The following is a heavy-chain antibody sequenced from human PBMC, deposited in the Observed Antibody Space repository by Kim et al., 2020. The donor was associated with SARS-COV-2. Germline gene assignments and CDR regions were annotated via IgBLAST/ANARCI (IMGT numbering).Heavy chain of an antibody. J-gene: IGHJ4*02. CDR1: GFIFGDYP. D-gene: IGHD4-4*01. V-gene: IGHV3-21*01. CDR2: INHDGNYI. CDR3: ARDINYNFDY. Sequence: GGSLRLSCAASGFIFGDYPMNWVRQAPGKGLECVSSINHDGNYIYYADSVKGRFTISRDNPRNSLYLQMNSLRADDTAIYYCARDINYNFDYWGQGTLVTVSP.